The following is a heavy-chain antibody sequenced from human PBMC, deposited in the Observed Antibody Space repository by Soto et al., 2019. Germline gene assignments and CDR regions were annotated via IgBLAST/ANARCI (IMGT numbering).Heavy chain of an antibody. CDR1: GFTFSSYN. Sequence: EVQPVESGGGLVQPGGSLRLSCGASGFTFSSYNMHWVRQGPGKGLVWVSRINSDGSNTRYADSVKGRFTISRDNAKNTLYLQMNSLRVEDTAIYYCARGGAVSSGWYDGHWGQGTLVTVSS. J-gene: IGHJ4*02. CDR2: INSDGSNT. D-gene: IGHD6-19*01. V-gene: IGHV3-74*01. CDR3: ARGGAVSSGWYDGH.